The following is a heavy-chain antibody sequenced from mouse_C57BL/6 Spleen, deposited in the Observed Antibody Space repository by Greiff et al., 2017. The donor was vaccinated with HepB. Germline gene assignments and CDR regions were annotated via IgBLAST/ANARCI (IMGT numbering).Heavy chain of an antibody. CDR1: GYTFTSYW. CDR2: IDPSDSET. V-gene: IGHV1-52*01. Sequence: QVQLQQPGAELVRPGSSVKLSCKASGYTFTSYWMHWVKQRPIQGLEWIGNIDPSDSETHYNQKFKVKATLTVDKSSSKAYMQLSSLTSEDSAVYYCARWDGYDGGFDYWGQGTTLTVSS. D-gene: IGHD2-2*01. CDR3: ARWDGYDGGFDY. J-gene: IGHJ2*01.